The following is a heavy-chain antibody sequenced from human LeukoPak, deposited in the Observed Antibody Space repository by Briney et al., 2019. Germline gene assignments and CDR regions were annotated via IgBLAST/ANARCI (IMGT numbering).Heavy chain of an antibody. V-gene: IGHV1-46*01. Sequence: SSVKVSCKASGYTFTSYYMHWVRQAPRQGLEWMRIINPRSGSTSYAQKFQGRVTMTRDTSTSTVYMELRSLRSEDTAVYYCARGSSGSGSYYTFDYWGQGTLVTVSS. CDR3: ARGSSGSGSYYTFDY. D-gene: IGHD3-10*01. J-gene: IGHJ4*02. CDR2: INPRSGST. CDR1: GYTFTSYY.